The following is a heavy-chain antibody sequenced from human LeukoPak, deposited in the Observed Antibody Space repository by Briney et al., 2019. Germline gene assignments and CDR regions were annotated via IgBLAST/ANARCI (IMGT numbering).Heavy chain of an antibody. Sequence: PSQTLSLTCAVSGGSISSGGYSWSWIRQPPGKGLEWIGYIYHSGSTYYNPSLKSRVTISVDRSKNQFSLKLSSVTAADTAVYYCARARGTINWFDPWGQGTLVTVSS. CDR1: GGSISSGGYS. V-gene: IGHV4-30-2*01. J-gene: IGHJ5*02. D-gene: IGHD3-10*01. CDR3: ARARGTINWFDP. CDR2: IYHSGST.